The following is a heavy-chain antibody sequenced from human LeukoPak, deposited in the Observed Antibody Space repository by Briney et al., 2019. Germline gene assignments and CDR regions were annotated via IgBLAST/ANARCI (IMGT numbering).Heavy chain of an antibody. CDR2: IYYSGST. CDR1: GGSISSGGYY. Sequence: SETLSLTCTVSGGSISSGGYYWSWIRQPPGKGLEWIGSIYYSGSTYYNPSLKSRVTISVDTSKNQFSLKLSSVTAADTAVYYCARDESGDYGDSDWFDPWGQGTLVTVSS. D-gene: IGHD4-17*01. J-gene: IGHJ5*02. CDR3: ARDESGDYGDSDWFDP. V-gene: IGHV4-39*07.